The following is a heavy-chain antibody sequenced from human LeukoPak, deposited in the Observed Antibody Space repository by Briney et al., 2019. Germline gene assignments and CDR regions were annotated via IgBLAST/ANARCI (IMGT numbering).Heavy chain of an antibody. D-gene: IGHD5-24*01. V-gene: IGHV3-74*01. CDR2: INNDGSST. CDR3: VGGYNFDY. J-gene: IGHJ4*02. CDR1: GFSFSSYW. Sequence: GGSLRLSCVASGFSFSSYWMHWVRQAPGKGLVWVSRINNDGSSTGYADSVKGRFTISRDNAKNTLFLQMNSLRADDTAVYYCVGGYNFDYWGQGTLVTVSS.